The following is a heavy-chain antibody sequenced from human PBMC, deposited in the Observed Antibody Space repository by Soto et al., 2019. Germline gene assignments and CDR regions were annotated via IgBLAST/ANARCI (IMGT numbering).Heavy chain of an antibody. V-gene: IGHV3-21*04. CDR1: GLTLRNYS. D-gene: IGHD6-19*01. CDR3: AKDARRTDGWYYFDY. J-gene: IGHJ4*02. CDR2: ISSSSSYI. Sequence: PEWSLGLSGAGSGLTLRNYSMSWMRREPGKGLEWVSSISSSSSYIYYADSVKGRFTISRDNAKNSLYLQMNSLRDEDTAIYYCAKDARRTDGWYYFDYWGQGALVTVS.